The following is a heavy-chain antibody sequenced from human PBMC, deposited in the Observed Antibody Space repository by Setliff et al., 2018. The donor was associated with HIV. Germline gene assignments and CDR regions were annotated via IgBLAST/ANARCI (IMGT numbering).Heavy chain of an antibody. D-gene: IGHD3-22*01. CDR2: IKKDGSDK. CDR3: ASSRRPDDSSGYLDH. V-gene: IGHV3-7*03. Sequence: GGSLRLSCAASGFTFSNSWMSWVRQAPGKGLEWVANIKKDGSDKFYVDSVKGRFAISRDNAKNSLNLEMNSLRAEDTAIYYCASSRRPDDSSGYLDHWGQGTLVTVSS. J-gene: IGHJ4*01. CDR1: GFTFSNSW.